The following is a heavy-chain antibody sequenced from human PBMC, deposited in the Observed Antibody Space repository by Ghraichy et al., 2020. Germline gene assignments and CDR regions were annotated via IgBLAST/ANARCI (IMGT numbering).Heavy chain of an antibody. CDR2: IGGTTSTI. CDR1: GFTFGSYS. CDR3: VRDLVLSGTLWH. J-gene: IGHJ4*02. Sequence: LSLTCAASGFTFGSYSMNWVRQAPGKGLEWVSYIGGTTSTIYYADSVKGRFTISRDNAKSSLYLQMDSLRDDDTAVYYCVRDLVLSGTLWHWGQGTLVTVSP. D-gene: IGHD1-20*01. V-gene: IGHV3-48*02.